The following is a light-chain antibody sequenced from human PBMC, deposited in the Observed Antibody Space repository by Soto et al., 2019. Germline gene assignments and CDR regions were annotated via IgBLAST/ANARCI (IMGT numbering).Light chain of an antibody. CDR3: AAFDDSLRAWV. Sequence: QSVLTQPPSASGTPGQRVTISCSGSSSNIGTNYIYWYQQLPGTAPKLLLYSNNKRPSGVPDRFSGSKSGTSASLAISGLRSEDEADYYCAAFDDSLRAWVFGGGTKLTVL. CDR1: SSNIGTNY. J-gene: IGLJ3*02. CDR2: SNN. V-gene: IGLV1-47*02.